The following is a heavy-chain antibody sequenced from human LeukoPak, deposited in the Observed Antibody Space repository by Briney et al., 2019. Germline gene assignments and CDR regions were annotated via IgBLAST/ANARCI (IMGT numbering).Heavy chain of an antibody. V-gene: IGHV3-53*01. Sequence: GESLRLSCAASGFTVSSNYMSWVRQAPGKGLEWVSVIYSGGSTYYADSVRGRFTISRDTSEGTVYLQMDSLRPEDTAVYYCATDGYHYFDYWGQGTLVTVSS. CDR1: GFTVSSNY. D-gene: IGHD5-12*01. CDR3: ATDGYHYFDY. CDR2: IYSGGST. J-gene: IGHJ4*02.